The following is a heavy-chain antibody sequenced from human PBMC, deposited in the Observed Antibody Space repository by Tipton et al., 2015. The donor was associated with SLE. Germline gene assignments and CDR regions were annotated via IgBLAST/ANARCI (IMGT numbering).Heavy chain of an antibody. CDR2: ITSDGSSV. CDR3: VREECSSINCYEDY. J-gene: IGHJ4*02. D-gene: IGHD2-2*01. Sequence: SLRLSCAASGFTFSRHWMHWVRQGPGKGLEWVSRITSDGSSVTYADSVKGRFTVSRDNAKNTVYLHMNNLRAEDTAVYYCVREECSSINCYEDYWGQGTLVTVSS. CDR1: GFTFSRHW. V-gene: IGHV3-74*01.